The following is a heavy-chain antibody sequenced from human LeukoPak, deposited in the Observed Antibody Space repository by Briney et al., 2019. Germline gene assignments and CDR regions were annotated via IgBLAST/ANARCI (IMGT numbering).Heavy chain of an antibody. Sequence: SETLSLTCTVSGGSISSYYWSWIRQPAGKGLEWIGRIHTSGSTNYNPSLKSRVTMSVDTSKNQFSLKLSSVTAADTAVYYCAKDGSRAWDIGFQHWGQGTLVTVSS. CDR3: AKDGSRAWDIGFQH. V-gene: IGHV4-4*07. J-gene: IGHJ1*01. CDR1: GGSISSYY. D-gene: IGHD2-15*01. CDR2: IHTSGST.